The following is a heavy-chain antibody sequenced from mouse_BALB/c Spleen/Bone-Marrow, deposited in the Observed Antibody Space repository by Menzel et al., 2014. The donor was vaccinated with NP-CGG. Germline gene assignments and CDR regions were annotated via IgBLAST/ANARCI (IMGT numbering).Heavy chain of an antibody. CDR3: AVYDYEGFAY. CDR2: IDPANGNT. V-gene: IGHV14-3*02. Sequence: DVKLQESGAELVKPGASVKLSCTASGFNIKDTYMHWAKQRPEQGLEWIGRIDPANGNTKYDPKFQGKATITADTSSNTAYLQLSSLTSEDTAVYYCAVYDYEGFAYWGQGTLVTVSA. CDR1: GFNIKDTY. D-gene: IGHD2-4*01. J-gene: IGHJ3*01.